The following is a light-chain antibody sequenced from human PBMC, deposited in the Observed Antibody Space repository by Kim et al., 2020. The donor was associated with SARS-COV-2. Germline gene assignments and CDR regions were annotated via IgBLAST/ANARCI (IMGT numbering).Light chain of an antibody. CDR3: QQYNNWPPLT. Sequence: PGQRAPPTCRARKGVCRNSAWYQKKPGQAPRLVIYGASTRATGVPARFSGSGYGTEFTLTISSLQSEDFAVYYCQQYNNWPPLTFGPGTKVDIK. V-gene: IGKV3-15*01. CDR2: GAS. J-gene: IGKJ3*01. CDR1: KGVCRN.